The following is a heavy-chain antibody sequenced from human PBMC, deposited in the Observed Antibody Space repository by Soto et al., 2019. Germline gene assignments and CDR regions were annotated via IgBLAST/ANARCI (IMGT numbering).Heavy chain of an antibody. J-gene: IGHJ4*02. D-gene: IGHD3-22*01. V-gene: IGHV4-31*03. CDR1: GGSISSGGYY. CDR2: IYYSGSP. CDR3: ARVPEHSSGYYYELYYFDY. Sequence: SETLSLTCTVSGGSISSGGYYWSWIRQHPGKGLEWIGYIYYSGSPYYNPSLKSRVTISVDTSKNQFSLKLSSVTAADTAVYYCARVPEHSSGYYYELYYFDYWGQGTLVTVSS.